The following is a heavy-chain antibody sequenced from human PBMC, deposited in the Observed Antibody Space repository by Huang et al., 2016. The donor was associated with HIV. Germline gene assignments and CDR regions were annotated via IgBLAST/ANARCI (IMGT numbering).Heavy chain of an antibody. V-gene: IGHV3-30-3*01. J-gene: IGHJ3*02. CDR2: ISYDGSNK. CDR1: GFTFSSYA. D-gene: IGHD6-19*01. Sequence: QVQLVESGGGVVQPGRSLRLSCAASGFTFSSYAMHWVRQAPGKGLEGVAVISYDGSNKYYADSVKGRFTISRDNSKNTLYLQMNSLRAEDTAVYYCARVKSRVGAVAAPGAFDIWGQGTMVTVSS. CDR3: ARVKSRVGAVAAPGAFDI.